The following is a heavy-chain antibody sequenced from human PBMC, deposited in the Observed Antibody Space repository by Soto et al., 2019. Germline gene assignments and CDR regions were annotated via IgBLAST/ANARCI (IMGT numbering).Heavy chain of an antibody. CDR2: VYYSGST. V-gene: IGHV4-59*01. Sequence: QVQLQESGPGLVKPSETLSLTCTVSGASISSYYWSWIRQPPGKGLEWIGYVYYSGSTNYNPSLKSRVTISVDTSKNQFSLKLSSLTAADTAMYYCARDTTPSLWGQGTLVTVSS. D-gene: IGHD1-1*01. CDR1: GASISSYY. CDR3: ARDTTPSL. J-gene: IGHJ4*02.